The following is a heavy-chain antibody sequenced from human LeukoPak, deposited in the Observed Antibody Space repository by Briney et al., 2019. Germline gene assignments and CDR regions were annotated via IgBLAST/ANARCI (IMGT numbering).Heavy chain of an antibody. Sequence: GGSLRLSCVVSGFNFDNFAMHWVRQPLGKGLEWVAVITHDGRTKYYADSMKGRITISRDNSKNTLFLQMNNLRSEDTAVYFCARPSPPGDGYNPPDHWGQGTLVTVSS. V-gene: IGHV3-30*04. J-gene: IGHJ4*02. CDR2: ITHDGRTK. CDR1: GFNFDNFA. CDR3: ARPSPPGDGYNPPDH. D-gene: IGHD5-24*01.